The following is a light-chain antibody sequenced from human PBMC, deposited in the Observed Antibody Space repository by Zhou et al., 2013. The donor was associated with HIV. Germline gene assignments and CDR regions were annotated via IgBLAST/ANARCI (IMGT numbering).Light chain of an antibody. V-gene: IGKV1-39*01. CDR2: AAS. CDR3: QQSYTTPYT. J-gene: IGKJ2*01. CDR1: QSISSY. Sequence: DIQMTQSPSSLSASVGDRVTITCRASQSISSYLNWYQQKPGKAPKLLIYAASSLQSGVSSRFSGSGSGTDFILSISSLQPEDIATYYCQQSYTTPYTFGQGTKLEIK.